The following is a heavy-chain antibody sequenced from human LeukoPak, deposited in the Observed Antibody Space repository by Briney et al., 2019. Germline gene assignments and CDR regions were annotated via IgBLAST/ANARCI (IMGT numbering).Heavy chain of an antibody. J-gene: IGHJ6*04. Sequence: GGSLRLSCAASGFTFSDYYMSWIRQAPGKGLEWVSYISSSGSTIYYADSVKGRFTISRDNAKNSLYLQMNSLRAEDTAVYYCARDGLYGSGSPNYYYYGMDVWGKGTTVTVSS. CDR3: ARDGLYGSGSPNYYYYGMDV. CDR2: ISSSGSTI. CDR1: GFTFSDYY. D-gene: IGHD3-10*01. V-gene: IGHV3-11*01.